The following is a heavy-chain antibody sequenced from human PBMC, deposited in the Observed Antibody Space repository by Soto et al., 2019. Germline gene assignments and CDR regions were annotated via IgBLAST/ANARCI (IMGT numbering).Heavy chain of an antibody. CDR3: ARVKEWGSSWYFRYYYYGMDV. J-gene: IGHJ6*02. CDR2: IWYDGSNK. Sequence: PGGSLRLSCAASGFTFSSYGMHWVRQAPGKGLEWVAVIWYDGSNKYYADSVKGRFTISRDNSKNTLYLQMNSLRAEDTAVYYCARVKEWGSSWYFRYYYYGMDVWGQGTTVTVSS. CDR1: GFTFSSYG. D-gene: IGHD6-13*01. V-gene: IGHV3-33*01.